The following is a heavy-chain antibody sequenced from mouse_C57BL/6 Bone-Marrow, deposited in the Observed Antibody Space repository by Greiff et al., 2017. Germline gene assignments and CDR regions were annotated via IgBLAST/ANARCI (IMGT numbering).Heavy chain of an antibody. CDR2: IDPENGDT. Sequence: VQLQQSGAELVRPGASVTLSCTASGFNIKDDYMHWVKQRPEQGLEWIGWIDPENGDTEYASKFQGKATITADTSSNTAYLQLSSLTSEDTAVYYFTLPYYFDYWGQGTTLPVSS. D-gene: IGHD5-5*01. CDR3: TLPYYFDY. CDR1: GFNIKDDY. V-gene: IGHV14-4*01. J-gene: IGHJ2*01.